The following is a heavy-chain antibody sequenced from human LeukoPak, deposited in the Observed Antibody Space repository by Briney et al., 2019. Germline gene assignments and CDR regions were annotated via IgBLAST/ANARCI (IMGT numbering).Heavy chain of an antibody. D-gene: IGHD5-24*01. CDR2: ISRDGGTA. V-gene: IGHV3-64*01. CDR3: AREDRDRDAFDI. CDR1: GFAIRKYS. J-gene: IGHJ3*02. Sequence: GGSLRLSCAASGFAIRKYSIHWVRQAQGQGLEFVSGISRDGGTADYANSVKGRFTISRDNSKNTLYLQMGSLRAEDMAVYYCAREDRDRDAFDIWGQGTMVTVSS.